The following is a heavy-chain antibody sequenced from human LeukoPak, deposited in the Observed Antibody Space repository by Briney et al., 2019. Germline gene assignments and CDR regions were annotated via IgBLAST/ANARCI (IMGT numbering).Heavy chain of an antibody. V-gene: IGHV4-59*12. D-gene: IGHD3-22*01. CDR3: ARGLREYYDSSGYYYFDY. CDR1: GGSISSYY. Sequence: SETLSLTCTVSGGSISSYYWSWIRQPPGKGLEWIGHMYNSGSTNYNPSLKSRVTISVDTSKNQFSLKLSSVTAADTAVYYYARGLREYYDSSGYYYFDYWGQGTLVTVSS. CDR2: MYNSGST. J-gene: IGHJ4*02.